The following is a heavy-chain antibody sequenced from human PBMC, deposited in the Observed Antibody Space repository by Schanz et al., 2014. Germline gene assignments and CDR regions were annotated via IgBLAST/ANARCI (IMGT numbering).Heavy chain of an antibody. CDR1: RYTFNTYG. CDR2: ISAYTNNT. Sequence: QGQLVQSGPEAKEPGASVKVSCEASRYTFNTYGLNWVRQAPGQGLEWMGWISAYTNNTNYAQKVQGRVTMTTDTSTGTAYMELRSLRSDDTAVYYCTRGGYSYALSAFDIWGQGTMVTVSS. V-gene: IGHV1-18*01. J-gene: IGHJ3*02. CDR3: TRGGYSYALSAFDI. D-gene: IGHD5-18*01.